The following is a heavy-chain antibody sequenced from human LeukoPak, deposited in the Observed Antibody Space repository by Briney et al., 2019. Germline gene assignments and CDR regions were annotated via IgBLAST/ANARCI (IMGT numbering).Heavy chain of an antibody. CDR3: AKDSYDSSGYLDY. Sequence: GGSLRLSCAASGFTFDDYAMHWVRQAPGKGLEWVSGISWNSGSIGYADSVKGRFTISRDNAKNSLYLQMNSLRAEDTALYYCAKDSYDSSGYLDYWGQRTLVTVSS. V-gene: IGHV3-9*01. J-gene: IGHJ4*02. D-gene: IGHD3-22*01. CDR2: ISWNSGSI. CDR1: GFTFDDYA.